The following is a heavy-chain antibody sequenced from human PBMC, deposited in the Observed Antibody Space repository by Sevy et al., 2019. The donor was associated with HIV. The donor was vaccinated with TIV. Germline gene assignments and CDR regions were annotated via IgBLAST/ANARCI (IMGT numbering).Heavy chain of an antibody. CDR1: GFSFNTYT. J-gene: IGHJ4*02. CDR3: ARVPDSGGRGRADY. Sequence: GGSLRLSYAASGFSFNTYTFFWVRQAPGEGLEWISSISSSGVYEYYADSVRGRFTISRDNAKNSLSLQMNGLRVEDTGVYYCARVPDSGGRGRADYWGQGTRVTVSS. V-gene: IGHV3-21*01. D-gene: IGHD1-26*01. CDR2: ISSSGVYE.